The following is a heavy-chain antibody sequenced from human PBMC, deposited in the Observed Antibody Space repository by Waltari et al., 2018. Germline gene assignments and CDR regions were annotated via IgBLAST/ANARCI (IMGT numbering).Heavy chain of an antibody. V-gene: IGHV3-48*04. CDR2: SSSRSSTI. CDR1: GCTFSSYN. Sequence: EGQLGESGGGLVQPGGSLRGCCEASGCTFSSYNMNWVRQAPGKGLEWVSYSSSRSSTIYYADSLKGRFTISGDNAKHSLYLQMNSLRGEDTAVYYCARDWFPSNWGQGTLVTVSS. D-gene: IGHD3-10*01. CDR3: ARDWFPSN. J-gene: IGHJ4*02.